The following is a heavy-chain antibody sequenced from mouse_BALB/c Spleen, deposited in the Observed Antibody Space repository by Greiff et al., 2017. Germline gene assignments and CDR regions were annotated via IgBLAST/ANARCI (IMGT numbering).Heavy chain of an antibody. D-gene: IGHD3-3*01. J-gene: IGHJ4*01. Sequence: VKLMESGAELVRPGTSVKISCKASGYAFTNYWLGWVKQRPGHGLEWIGDIYPGSGNTYYNEKFKGKATLTADKSSSTAYMQLSSLTSEDSAVYFCARWGTGYYAMDYWGQGTSVTVSS. CDR3: ARWGTGYYAMDY. CDR2: IYPGSGNT. V-gene: IGHV1-63*01. CDR1: GYAFTNYW.